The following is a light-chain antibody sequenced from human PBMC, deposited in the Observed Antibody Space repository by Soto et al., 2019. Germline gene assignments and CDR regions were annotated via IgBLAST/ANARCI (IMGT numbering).Light chain of an antibody. Sequence: EIVLTQSPGTLCLSPGGRAALSSRASQSVSSSYLAWYQQKPGQAPRLLIYGASSRATGIPDRFSGSGSGTEFTLTISSLQSEDIAVYYCHQYYTWPRTFGQGTKVDIK. J-gene: IGKJ1*01. CDR3: HQYYTWPRT. CDR1: QSVSSSY. CDR2: GAS. V-gene: IGKV3-20*01.